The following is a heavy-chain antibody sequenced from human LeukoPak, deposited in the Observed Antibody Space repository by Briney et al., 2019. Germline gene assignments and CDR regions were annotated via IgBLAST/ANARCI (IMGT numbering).Heavy chain of an antibody. CDR1: GYTFTGYY. V-gene: IGHV1-2*02. CDR2: INPNSGGT. J-gene: IGHJ3*02. Sequence: ASVNVSCKASGYTFTGYYMHWVRQAPGQGLEWMGWINPNSGGTNYAQKFQGRVTMTRDTSISTAYMELSRLRSDDTAVYYCARDTGMTTVTRRAFDIWGQGTMVTVSS. D-gene: IGHD4-17*01. CDR3: ARDTGMTTVTRRAFDI.